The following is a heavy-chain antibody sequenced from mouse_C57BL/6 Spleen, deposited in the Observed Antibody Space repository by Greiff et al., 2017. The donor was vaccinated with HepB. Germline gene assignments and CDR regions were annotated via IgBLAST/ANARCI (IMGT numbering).Heavy chain of an antibody. D-gene: IGHD1-1*02. J-gene: IGHJ3*01. CDR3: ARDRGYGPRWFAY. CDR1: GFTFSDYY. Sequence: EVKLVESEGGLVQPGSSMKLSCTASGFTFSDYYMAWVRQVPEKGLEWVANINYDGSSTYYLDSLKSRFIISRDNAKNILYLQMSSLKSEDTATYYCARDRGYGPRWFAYWGQGTLVTVSA. V-gene: IGHV5-16*01. CDR2: INYDGSST.